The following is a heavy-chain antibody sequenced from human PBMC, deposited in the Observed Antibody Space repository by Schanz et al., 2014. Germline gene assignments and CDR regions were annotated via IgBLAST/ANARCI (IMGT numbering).Heavy chain of an antibody. V-gene: IGHV1-18*01. CDR3: AGATYSSSWYGGSEYFQH. D-gene: IGHD6-13*01. CDR2: ISDYNADT. CDR1: GGTFSSFA. J-gene: IGHJ1*01. Sequence: QVQLVQSGAEVKKPGSSVKVSCKASGGTFSSFAIFWVRQAPGQGLEWMGWISDYNADTKYAQKVQGRVTMTTDTSTSTAYMELRSLRSDDTAVYYCAGATYSSSWYGGSEYFQHWGQGTLVTVSS.